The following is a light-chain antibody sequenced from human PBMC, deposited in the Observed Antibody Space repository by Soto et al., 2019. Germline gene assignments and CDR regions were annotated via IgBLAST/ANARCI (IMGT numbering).Light chain of an antibody. J-gene: IGKJ3*01. CDR3: HQYGSSRFT. CDR1: QSISSNY. CDR2: GAS. Sequence: EIVWPQSPGTLSLSPGQRATLSGRASQSISSNYLAWYQQKPGQAPRLLVYGASSTATGIPDRFSVSRSGTDFTLTISRLEPEDVAVYYCHQYGSSRFTFGAGTKVDIK. V-gene: IGKV3-20*01.